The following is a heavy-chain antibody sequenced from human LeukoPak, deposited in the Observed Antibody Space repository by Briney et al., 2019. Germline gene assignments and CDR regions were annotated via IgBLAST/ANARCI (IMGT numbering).Heavy chain of an antibody. V-gene: IGHV1-8*01. CDR1: GYTFTSYD. J-gene: IGHJ6*02. D-gene: IGHD2-2*01. CDR2: MNPNSGNT. Sequence: ASVKVSCKASGYTFTSYDINWVRQATGQGLEWMGWMNPNSGNTGYAQKFQGRVTMTRNTSISTAYMELSSLRSEDTAVYYCARDGYCSSTSCGQHFYGMDVWGQGTTDTVSS. CDR3: ARDGYCSSTSCGQHFYGMDV.